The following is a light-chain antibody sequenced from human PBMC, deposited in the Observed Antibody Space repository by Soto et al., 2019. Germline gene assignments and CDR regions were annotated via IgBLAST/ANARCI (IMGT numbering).Light chain of an antibody. CDR3: AAWDDRLGSVL. V-gene: IGLV1-47*02. CDR2: SNN. CDR1: SSNIGNKY. Sequence: QSVLTQAPSASGTPGQGVTISCSGSSSNIGNKYVYWYHQFPGAAPKLLIYSNNQRPSGVPDRFSGSKSGTSGSLAISGLRSEDEGDYYCAAWDDRLGSVLFGGGTKLTVL. J-gene: IGLJ3*02.